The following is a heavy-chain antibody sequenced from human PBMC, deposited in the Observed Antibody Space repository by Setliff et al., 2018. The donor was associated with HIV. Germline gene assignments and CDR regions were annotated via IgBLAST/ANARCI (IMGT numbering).Heavy chain of an antibody. V-gene: IGHV1-2*02. CDR3: ARDYLHVFDI. CDR2: INSASGGT. Sequence: ASVKVSCKASGYTFTDHYIHWVRQAPGQGLEWMGWINSASGGTNYAQNFQGRVTVTRDTSINTAYVELNSLKSDDTAVYYCARDYLHVFDIWGQGTMVT. J-gene: IGHJ3*02. CDR1: GYTFTDHY.